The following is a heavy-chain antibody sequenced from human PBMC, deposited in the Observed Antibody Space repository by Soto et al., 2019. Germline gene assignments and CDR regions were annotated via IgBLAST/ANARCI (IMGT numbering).Heavy chain of an antibody. V-gene: IGHV3-30*18. J-gene: IGHJ6*02. CDR1: GFTFSSYG. CDR2: ISYDGSNK. D-gene: IGHD1-20*01. CDR3: VKDLTGTQSRYGMDV. Sequence: GGSLRLSCAASGFTFSSYGMHWVRQAPGKGLEWVAVISYDGSNKYYADSVKGRFTISRDNSKNTLYLQMNSLRAEDTAVYYCVKDLTGTQSRYGMDVWGQGTTVTVLL.